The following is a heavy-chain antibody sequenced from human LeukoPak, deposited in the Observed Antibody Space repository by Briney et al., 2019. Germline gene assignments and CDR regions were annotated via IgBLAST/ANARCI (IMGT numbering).Heavy chain of an antibody. CDR2: INPSGGST. CDR1: GDTFTSYY. Sequence: GSSGKVSCKASGDTFTSYYMHWVRQAPGQGLEWMGIINPSGGSTSYAQKFQGRVTMTRDTSTSTVYMELSSLRSEDTAVYYCARIVYSNGGEGHAFYIWVQGTMVTVSS. J-gene: IGHJ3*02. D-gene: IGHD6-19*01. V-gene: IGHV1-46*01. CDR3: ARIVYSNGGEGHAFYI.